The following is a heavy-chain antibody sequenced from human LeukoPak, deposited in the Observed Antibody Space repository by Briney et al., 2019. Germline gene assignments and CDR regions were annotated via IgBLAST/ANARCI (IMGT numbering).Heavy chain of an antibody. D-gene: IGHD6-19*01. CDR3: ARDIAVTIPADY. CDR1: GYTFTSYG. Sequence: ASVKVSCKASGYTFTSYGISWVRQAPGQGLEWMGWISAYNGNTNYAQKLQGRVTMTADTSTSTAYMELRSLRSDDTAVYYCARDIAVTIPADYWGQGTLVTVSS. CDR2: ISAYNGNT. J-gene: IGHJ4*02. V-gene: IGHV1-18*01.